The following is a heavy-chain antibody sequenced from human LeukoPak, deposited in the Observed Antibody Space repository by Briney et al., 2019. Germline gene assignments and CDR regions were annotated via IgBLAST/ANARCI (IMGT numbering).Heavy chain of an antibody. CDR2: VSGDGRTT. D-gene: IGHD1-26*01. CDR3: AKDSVVRNTGSYYFAS. Sequence: GGSLRLSCAASGFTFNNYAMSWVRQVRGKGLEWVSAVSGDGRTTHYVDSVKGRFTISRDNSRNTLYLQMSSLRAEDTAIYYCAKDSVVRNTGSYYFASWGQGTLVTVS. V-gene: IGHV3-23*01. CDR1: GFTFNNYA. J-gene: IGHJ4*02.